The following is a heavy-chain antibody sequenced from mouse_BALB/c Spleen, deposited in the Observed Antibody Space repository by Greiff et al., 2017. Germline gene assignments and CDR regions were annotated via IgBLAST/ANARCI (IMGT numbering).Heavy chain of an antibody. CDR1: GFTFSSYA. D-gene: IGHD2-1*01. Sequence: EVMLVESGGGLVKPGGSLKLSCAASGFTFSSYAMSWVRQTPEKRLEWVASISSGGSTYYPDSVKGRFTISRDNARNILYLQMSSLRSEDTAMYYCARVDYGNTRGFAYWGQGTLVTVSA. V-gene: IGHV5-6-5*01. CDR3: ARVDYGNTRGFAY. J-gene: IGHJ3*01. CDR2: ISSGGST.